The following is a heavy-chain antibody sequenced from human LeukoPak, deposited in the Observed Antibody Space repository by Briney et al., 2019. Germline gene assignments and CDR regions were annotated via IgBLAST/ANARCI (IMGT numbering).Heavy chain of an antibody. D-gene: IGHD1-26*01. J-gene: IGHJ4*02. CDR2: INYSGRA. CDR3: ARGRGRIVGGSFYY. V-gene: IGHV4-34*01. Sequence: SETLSLTCAVYGGSFSGYDWSWIRQPPGKGLEWIGEINYSGRANYNPSLKSPVTISVDTSKNQFTLNVSSVTAADTAVYYCARGRGRIVGGSFYYWGQGTLVTVSS. CDR1: GGSFSGYD.